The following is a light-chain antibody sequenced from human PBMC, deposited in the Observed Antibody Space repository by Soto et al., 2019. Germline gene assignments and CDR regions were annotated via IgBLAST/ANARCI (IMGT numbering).Light chain of an antibody. CDR3: SSYAGSSHV. J-gene: IGLJ1*01. V-gene: IGLV2-8*01. CDR1: SSDVRGYNY. Sequence: QSALTQPTSVSGSPGQSITISCTGSSSDVRGYNYVYWYQQHPGKAPKLIINEVNKRPSGVPDRFSGSKSGNTASLTVSGLQAEDEADYYCSSYAGSSHVFGTETKVSVL. CDR2: EVN.